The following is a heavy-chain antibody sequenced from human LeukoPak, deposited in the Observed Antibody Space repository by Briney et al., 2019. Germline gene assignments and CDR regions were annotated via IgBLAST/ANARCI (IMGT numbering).Heavy chain of an antibody. D-gene: IGHD2-2*01. Sequence: GGSLRLSCAASGFTFSSSAMSWVRQAPGKGLEWVSAISNNGGYTYYADSVQGRFTISRDNSKSTLCLQMNSLRAEDTAVYYCAKDEWFSSISCFDYWGQGTLVTVSS. CDR2: ISNNGGYT. CDR1: GFTFSSSA. J-gene: IGHJ4*02. V-gene: IGHV3-23*01. CDR3: AKDEWFSSISCFDY.